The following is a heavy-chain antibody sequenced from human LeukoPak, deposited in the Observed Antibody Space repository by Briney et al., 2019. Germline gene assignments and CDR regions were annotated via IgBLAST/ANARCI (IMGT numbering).Heavy chain of an antibody. CDR2: IYHSGST. D-gene: IGHD3-10*01. CDR1: GYSISSGYY. Sequence: SETLSLTCAVSGYSISSGYYWGCIRQPPGKGLEWIGSIYHSGSTYYNPSLKSRVTISVDTSKNQFSLKLSSVTAADTAVYYCAKIGYYYGPDYWGQGTLVTVSS. V-gene: IGHV4-38-2*01. CDR3: AKIGYYYGPDY. J-gene: IGHJ4*02.